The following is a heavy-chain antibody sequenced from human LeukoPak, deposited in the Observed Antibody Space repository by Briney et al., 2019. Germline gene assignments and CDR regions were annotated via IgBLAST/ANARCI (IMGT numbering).Heavy chain of an antibody. V-gene: IGHV4-59*01. J-gene: IGHJ5*02. CDR1: GASISDYY. CDR3: ARVLLSSGYST. D-gene: IGHD3-22*01. CDR2: VYYTGII. Sequence: SETLSLTCSLSGASISDYYYNWIRQPPGKGLEWIGYVYYTGIINFNPSLKSRVTMSVDTSKNQFSLKMSSVTAADTAVYYCARVLLSSGYSTWGQGTLVTVSS.